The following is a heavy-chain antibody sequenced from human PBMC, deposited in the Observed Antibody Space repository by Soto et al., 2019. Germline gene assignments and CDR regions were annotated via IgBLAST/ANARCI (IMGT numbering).Heavy chain of an antibody. CDR2: TYYRSKWYN. D-gene: IGHD3-9*01. J-gene: IGHJ6*02. Sequence: SQTLSLTCAISGDSVSSNSAAWNWIRQSPSRGLEWLGRTYYRSKWYNDYAVSVKSRITINPDTSKNQFSLQLNSVTPEDTAVYYCARDRISGYDFLTGLMTHYYYYGMDVWGQGTTVTVSS. CDR1: GDSVSSNSAA. CDR3: ARDRISGYDFLTGLMTHYYYYGMDV. V-gene: IGHV6-1*01.